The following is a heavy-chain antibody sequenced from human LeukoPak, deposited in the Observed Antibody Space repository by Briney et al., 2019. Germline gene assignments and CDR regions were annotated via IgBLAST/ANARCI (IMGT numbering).Heavy chain of an antibody. CDR3: ARGAVAEFDY. Sequence: SQTLSLTCAISGDSVSSKIVAWKWIRQSPSRGLEWLGRTYYRYKWYYDYAGSMKSRITINPDTSKNQFSLQLNSVTPEDTAVYYCARGAVAEFDYWGQGTLVTVSS. CDR2: TYYRYKWYY. V-gene: IGHV6-1*01. D-gene: IGHD6-19*01. CDR1: GDSVSSKIVA. J-gene: IGHJ4*02.